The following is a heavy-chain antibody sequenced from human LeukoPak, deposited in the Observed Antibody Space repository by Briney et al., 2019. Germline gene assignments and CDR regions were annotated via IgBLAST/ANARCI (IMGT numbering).Heavy chain of an antibody. J-gene: IGHJ4*02. V-gene: IGHV3-13*01. CDR1: GFTFSSYD. Sequence: GGSLRLSCAASGFTFSSYDMHWVRQATGKGLEWVSAIGTAGDTYYPGSVKGRFTISRDNAKNTLYLQMNSLRAEDTAVYYCAREQSGWLFDYWGRGTLVTVSS. CDR2: IGTAGDT. D-gene: IGHD5-12*01. CDR3: AREQSGWLFDY.